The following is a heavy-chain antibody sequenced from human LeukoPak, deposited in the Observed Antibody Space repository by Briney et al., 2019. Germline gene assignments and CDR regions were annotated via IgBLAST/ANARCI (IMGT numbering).Heavy chain of an antibody. CDR2: ISPYNGNT. Sequence: ASVKVSCKASGYTFTSYGISWVRQAPGQGLEWMGWISPYNGNTNYAQKLQGRVTMTTDTSMTTAYMELRSLRSDDTAVCYCAREMATIVNQFDYWGQGTLVTVSS. J-gene: IGHJ4*02. CDR1: GYTFTSYG. CDR3: AREMATIVNQFDY. D-gene: IGHD5-24*01. V-gene: IGHV1-18*01.